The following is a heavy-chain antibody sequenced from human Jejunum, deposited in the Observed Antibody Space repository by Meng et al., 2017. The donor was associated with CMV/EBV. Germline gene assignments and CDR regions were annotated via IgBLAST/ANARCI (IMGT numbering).Heavy chain of an antibody. Sequence: VSGGSSNSYNWGWIRHPPGKGLEWIGNIYYSGSTNYNPSLKSRVTISVDTSKNQFSLKLSSVTAADTAVYYCARVLNSGTFYKFDYWGQGTLVTVSS. V-gene: IGHV4-59*01. J-gene: IGHJ4*02. D-gene: IGHD2/OR15-2a*01. CDR2: IYYSGST. CDR3: ARVLNSGTFYKFDY. CDR1: GGSSNSYN.